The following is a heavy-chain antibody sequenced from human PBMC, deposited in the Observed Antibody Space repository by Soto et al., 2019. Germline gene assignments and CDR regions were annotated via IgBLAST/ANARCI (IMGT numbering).Heavy chain of an antibody. V-gene: IGHV4-4*02. J-gene: IGHJ3*02. Sequence: SETLSLTCAVSGGSIGSSNWWNWVRQPPGKGLEWIGEIYQSGSTNYNPSLKSRVTISVDTSKNQFSLKLSSVTAADTAVYYCARQQWLVLNAFDIWGQGTMVTVPS. CDR3: ARQQWLVLNAFDI. D-gene: IGHD6-19*01. CDR2: IYQSGST. CDR1: GGSIGSSNW.